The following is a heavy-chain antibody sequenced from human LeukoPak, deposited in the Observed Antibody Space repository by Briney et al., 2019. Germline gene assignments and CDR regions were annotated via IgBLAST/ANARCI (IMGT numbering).Heavy chain of an antibody. J-gene: IGHJ4*02. Sequence: GGSLRLTCAASGFTFSTYAMTWARQAPGKGLEWVSGVSSSGAATYYADSVKGRFTISRDNSRSTLYLHMNSLRADDTAVYYCAKPFTQTPYAIGWYTCDSWGQRTLVTVSS. CDR1: GFTFSTYA. CDR3: AKPFTQTPYAIGWYTCDS. V-gene: IGHV3-23*01. D-gene: IGHD6-19*01. CDR2: VSSSGAAT.